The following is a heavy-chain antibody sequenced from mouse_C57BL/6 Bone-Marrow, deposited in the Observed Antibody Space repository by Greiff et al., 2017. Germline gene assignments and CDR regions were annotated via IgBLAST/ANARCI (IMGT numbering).Heavy chain of an antibody. J-gene: IGHJ2*01. CDR1: GFTFSDYG. Sequence: VKLVESGGGLVKPGGSLKLSCAASGFTFSDYGMHWVRQAPEKGLEWVAYISSGSSTIYYADTVKGRFTISRDNAKNTLFLQMTSLRSEDTAMYYCARPLTTVVALDYWGQGTTLTVSS. CDR3: ARPLTTVVALDY. D-gene: IGHD1-1*01. V-gene: IGHV5-17*01. CDR2: ISSGSSTI.